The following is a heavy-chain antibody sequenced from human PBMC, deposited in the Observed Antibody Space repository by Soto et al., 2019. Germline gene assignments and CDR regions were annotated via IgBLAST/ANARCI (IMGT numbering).Heavy chain of an antibody. CDR2: INAGNGNT. V-gene: IGHV1-3*01. J-gene: IGHJ6*02. CDR1: GYTFTSYA. D-gene: IGHD6-6*01. Sequence: ASVKVSCKASGYTFTSYAMHWVRQAPGQRLEWMGWINAGNGNTKYSQKFQGRVTITRDTSASTAYMELSSLRSEDTAVYYCARSVKYSSSSRYYYGMDVWGQGTTVTVSS. CDR3: ARSVKYSSSSRYYYGMDV.